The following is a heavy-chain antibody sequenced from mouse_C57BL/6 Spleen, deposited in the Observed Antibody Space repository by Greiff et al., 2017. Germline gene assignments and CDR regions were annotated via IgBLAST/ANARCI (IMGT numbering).Heavy chain of an antibody. CDR3: ARGTANYFDY. J-gene: IGHJ2*01. CDR1: GYTFTSYW. V-gene: IGHV1-64*01. Sequence: QVQLQQPGAELVKPGASVKLSCKASGYTFTSYWMYWVKQRPGQGLEWIGMIHPNSGSTNYNEKFKSKATLTVDKSSSKVYMQLSSLTSEDSAVYYCARGTANYFDYWGQGTTLTVAS. D-gene: IGHD1-2*01. CDR2: IHPNSGST.